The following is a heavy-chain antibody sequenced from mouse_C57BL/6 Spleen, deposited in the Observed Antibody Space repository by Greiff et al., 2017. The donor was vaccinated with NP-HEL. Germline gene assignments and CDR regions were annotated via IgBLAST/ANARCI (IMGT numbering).Heavy chain of an antibody. V-gene: IGHV1-81*01. D-gene: IGHD2-12*01. Sequence: QVQLQQSGAELARPGASVKLSCKASGYTFTSYGISWVKQRTGQGLEWIGEIYPRSGNTYYNEKFKGKATLTADKSSRTAYMELRSLTSEDSAVYFCARSSGYCYDEGYYYAMDYWGQGTSVTVSS. J-gene: IGHJ4*01. CDR1: GYTFTSYG. CDR2: IYPRSGNT. CDR3: ARSSGYCYDEGYYYAMDY.